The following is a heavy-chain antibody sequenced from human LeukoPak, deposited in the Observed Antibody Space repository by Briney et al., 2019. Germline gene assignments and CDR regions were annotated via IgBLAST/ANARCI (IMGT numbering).Heavy chain of an antibody. CDR1: GDSVSSNSAA. CDR2: TYYRSKRSN. CDR3: ARGGGNQWRGFDY. D-gene: IGHD6-19*01. V-gene: IGHV6-1*01. J-gene: IGHJ4*02. Sequence: SQTLSLTCVISGDSVSSNSAAWNWIRQSPSRGLEWLGRTYYRSKRSNDYAVSVKSRITINPDTSKNQFSLQLNFVTPEDTAVYYCARGGGNQWRGFDYWGQGTLVTVSS.